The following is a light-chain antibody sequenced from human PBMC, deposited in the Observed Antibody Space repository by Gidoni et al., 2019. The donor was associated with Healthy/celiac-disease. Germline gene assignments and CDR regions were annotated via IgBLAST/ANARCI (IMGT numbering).Light chain of an antibody. J-gene: IGKJ1*01. CDR3: QQSYSNPWT. V-gene: IGKV1-39*01. CDR2: AAS. Sequence: DIQMPQSPSSLSASVGDRVTITCRASQSISSYLNWYQQKPGKAPKLLIYAASSLQSGVPSRCSGSGSGTDFTLTISSLQPEDFATYYCQQSYSNPWTFGQGTKVEIK. CDR1: QSISSY.